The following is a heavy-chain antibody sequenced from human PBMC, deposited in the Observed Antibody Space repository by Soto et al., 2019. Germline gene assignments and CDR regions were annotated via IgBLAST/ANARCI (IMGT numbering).Heavy chain of an antibody. V-gene: IGHV3-23*01. CDR2: ISGSGGET. CDR1: GFTFSSYA. J-gene: IGHJ5*02. D-gene: IGHD6-19*01. Sequence: GGSLRLSCAASGFTFSSYAMSWVRQAPGKGLEWVSDISGSGGETYYADSVKGRFTISRDNAKNTLYLQMNSLRAEDTAVYYCAKDRPYSSGWYYGEGASFDPWGQGTLVTVSS. CDR3: AKDRPYSSGWYYGEGASFDP.